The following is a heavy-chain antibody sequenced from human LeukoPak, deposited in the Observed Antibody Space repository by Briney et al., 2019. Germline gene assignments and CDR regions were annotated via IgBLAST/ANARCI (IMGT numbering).Heavy chain of an antibody. CDR1: GFTFSIYG. V-gene: IGHV3-33*01. Sequence: GGSLRLSCAASGFTFSIYGMHWVRQAPGKGLEWVAGLWEDGTNIKYADSAKGRFTISRDNSKNTLYLQMNSLRAEDTAVYFCARVGYNTGWFECWGQGTLVTVSS. CDR2: LWEDGTNI. CDR3: ARVGYNTGWFEC. D-gene: IGHD6-19*01. J-gene: IGHJ5*01.